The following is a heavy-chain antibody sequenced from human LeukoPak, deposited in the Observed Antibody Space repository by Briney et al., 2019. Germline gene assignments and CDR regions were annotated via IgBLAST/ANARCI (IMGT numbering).Heavy chain of an antibody. J-gene: IGHJ4*02. CDR1: GFTFSSYE. CDR2: IKPDGGET. V-gene: IGHV3-7*01. Sequence: GGSLRLSCAASGFTFSSYEMNWVRQAPGKGLEWVANIKPDGGETFYVDSVKGRFTISRDNAKSSLYLQMNTLRPEDTAVYYCARDYNLGQGTLVTVSS. CDR3: ARDYN.